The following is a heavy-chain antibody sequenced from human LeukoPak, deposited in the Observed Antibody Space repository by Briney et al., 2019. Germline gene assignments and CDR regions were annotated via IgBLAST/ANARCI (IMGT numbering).Heavy chain of an antibody. CDR2: IRYDGSNK. V-gene: IGHV3-30*02. CDR1: GFTFSSYG. J-gene: IGHJ4*02. D-gene: IGHD3-10*01. CDR3: AKDYYGSGSYYNEPRLFDY. Sequence: GGSLRLSCAASGFTFSSYGMHWVRQAPGKGLEWVAFIRYDGSNKYYADSVKGRFTISRDNSKNTLYLQMNSLRAEDTAVYYCAKDYYGSGSYYNEPRLFDYWGQGTLVTVSS.